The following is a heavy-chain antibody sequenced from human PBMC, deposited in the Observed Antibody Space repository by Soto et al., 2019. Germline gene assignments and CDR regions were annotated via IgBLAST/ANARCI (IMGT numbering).Heavy chain of an antibody. D-gene: IGHD5-18*01. Sequence: SVKVSRKAAGYTFTAYYMHWVRQAPGQGLEWMGWINPNSGGTIYAQKFQSWVTMNRDTAISTAYMELSRLRSDDTAVYDCASGRMPLWLDYWGQGTMVTVSS. CDR3: ASGRMPLWLDY. CDR2: INPNSGGT. CDR1: GYTFTAYY. V-gene: IGHV1-2*04. J-gene: IGHJ4*02.